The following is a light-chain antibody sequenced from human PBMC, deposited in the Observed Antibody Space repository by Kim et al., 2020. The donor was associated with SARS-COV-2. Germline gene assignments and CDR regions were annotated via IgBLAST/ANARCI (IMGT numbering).Light chain of an antibody. Sequence: SGSPGEAATLSCGASQSPSNNLAWYQQKPGQAPRLIIFATSTRATGIPARFSGSGSGTEFTLTINSLQSEDFAVYYCEQYNSWPPTFGGGTKLEI. CDR3: EQYNSWPPT. CDR1: QSPSNN. V-gene: IGKV3-15*01. CDR2: ATS. J-gene: IGKJ4*01.